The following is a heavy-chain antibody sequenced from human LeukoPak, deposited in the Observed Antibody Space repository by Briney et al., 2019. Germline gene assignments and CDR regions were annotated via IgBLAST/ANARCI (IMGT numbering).Heavy chain of an antibody. D-gene: IGHD6-13*01. V-gene: IGHV1-18*01. Sequence: ASVKVSCKASGYTFTSYGISWVRQAPGQGLEWMGWISAYNGNTNYAQKLQGRVTMTTDTSTSTAYMELRSLRSDDTAVYYCARGQPLWQQLVLDYYYYMDVWGNGTTVTVSS. CDR1: GYTFTSYG. J-gene: IGHJ6*03. CDR3: ARGQPLWQQLVLDYYYYMDV. CDR2: ISAYNGNT.